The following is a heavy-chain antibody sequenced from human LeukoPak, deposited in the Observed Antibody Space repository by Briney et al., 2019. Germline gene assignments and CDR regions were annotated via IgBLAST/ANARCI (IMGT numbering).Heavy chain of an antibody. CDR3: ARDRRITMVRNLWGDKIDAFDI. J-gene: IGHJ3*02. D-gene: IGHD3-10*01. CDR1: GGSISSYY. Sequence: SETLSLTCTVSGGSISSYYWSLIRQPPGKGLEWIGYIYYSGSTNYNPSLKSRVTISVDTSKNQFSLKLSSVTAADTAVYYCARDRRITMVRNLWGDKIDAFDIWGQGTMVTVSS. V-gene: IGHV4-59*01. CDR2: IYYSGST.